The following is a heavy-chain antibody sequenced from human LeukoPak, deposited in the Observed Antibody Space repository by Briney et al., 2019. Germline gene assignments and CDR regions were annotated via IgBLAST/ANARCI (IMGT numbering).Heavy chain of an antibody. D-gene: IGHD2-15*01. CDR2: ISYRGRT. V-gene: IGHV4-31*02. CDR3: ARISQSSGGFYY. Sequence: SETLSLTCTVSGGSISNRGGFYWSWIRQHPGDGLEWIGFISYRGRTYYNPSLKSRVSMSVDTSRSQFSLRLTSVTDEDTAVYYCARISQSSGGFYYWGQGTLVTVSS. J-gene: IGHJ4*02. CDR1: GGSISNRGGFY.